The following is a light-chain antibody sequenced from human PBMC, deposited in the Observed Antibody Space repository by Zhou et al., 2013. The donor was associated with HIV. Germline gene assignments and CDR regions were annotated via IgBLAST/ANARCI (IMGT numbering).Light chain of an antibody. CDR3: QQANSFPLT. V-gene: IGKV1-12*01. J-gene: IGKJ4*01. CDR1: QDISSW. CDR2: TAS. Sequence: DIQMTQSPSSVSASVGDRVTITCRASQDISSWLAWYQQKPGKAPKLLIYTASVLQSGVPSRFSGSGSGTDFIFTISSLQPEDFATYYCQQANSFPLTFGGGPRWRS.